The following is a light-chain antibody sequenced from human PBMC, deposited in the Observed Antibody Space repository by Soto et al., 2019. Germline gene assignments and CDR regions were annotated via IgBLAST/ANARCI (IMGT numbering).Light chain of an antibody. Sequence: AIRMTQSPSSFSASTGDRVTITCRASQGISSYLAWYQQKPGKAPKLLIYAASTLQRGVPSRFSGRGSGTDFTLTIGCLQSEDFATYYCQQYYSYPFSFGTGTQVDIK. CDR2: AAS. J-gene: IGKJ3*01. CDR1: QGISSY. V-gene: IGKV1-8*01. CDR3: QQYYSYPFS.